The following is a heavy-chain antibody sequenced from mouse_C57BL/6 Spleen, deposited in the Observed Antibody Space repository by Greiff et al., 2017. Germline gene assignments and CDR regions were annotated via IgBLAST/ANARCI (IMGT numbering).Heavy chain of an antibody. CDR3: ARPLYYKGYYFDY. J-gene: IGHJ2*01. Sequence: QVQLQQSGPELVRPGVSVKISCKGSGYTFTDYAMHWVKQSHAKSLEWIGVISTYYGDASYNQKFKDKATMTVEKSSSTAYMELARLTSEDSAVYYCARPLYYKGYYFDYWGQGTTLTVSS. CDR1: GYTFTDYA. D-gene: IGHD2-1*01. V-gene: IGHV1-67*01. CDR2: ISTYYGDA.